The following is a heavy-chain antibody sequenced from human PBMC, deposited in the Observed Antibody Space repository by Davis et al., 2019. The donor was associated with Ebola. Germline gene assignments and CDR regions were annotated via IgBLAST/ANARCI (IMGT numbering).Heavy chain of an antibody. V-gene: IGHV1-3*01. Sequence: AASVKVSCKASGYTFTSYGMHWVRQAPGKRLEWMVWINAGNGNTKYSQKFQGRVTITRDTSASTAYMELSSLRSEDTAVYYCARYYYDSSGYYSAYYYGMDVCGQGTTVTVSS. CDR1: GYTFTSYG. CDR2: INAGNGNT. CDR3: ARYYYDSSGYYSAYYYGMDV. D-gene: IGHD3-22*01. J-gene: IGHJ6*02.